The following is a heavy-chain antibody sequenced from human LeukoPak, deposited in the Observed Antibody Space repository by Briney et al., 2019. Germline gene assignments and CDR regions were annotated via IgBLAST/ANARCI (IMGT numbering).Heavy chain of an antibody. Sequence: GGSLRLSCVASGFTFSNYWMHWVRQAPGKGLVWVSRIDTDGSTTNYAGSVKGRFTISRDNAKNTLYLQMNSLRAEDTAVYYCATMITVTNYYYYYGMDVWGQGTTVTVFS. CDR3: ATMITVTNYYYYYGMDV. V-gene: IGHV3-74*01. CDR2: IDTDGSTT. CDR1: GFTFSNYW. D-gene: IGHD4-17*01. J-gene: IGHJ6*02.